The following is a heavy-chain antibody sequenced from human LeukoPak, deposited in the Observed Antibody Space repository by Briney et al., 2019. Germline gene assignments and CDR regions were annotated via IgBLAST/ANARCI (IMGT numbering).Heavy chain of an antibody. Sequence: PSETLSLTCTVSGCTISSSSYYWGCIRRPPGKGLEWIGSIYYSGNTYYNPSLGSRVTVSVDTSKNQFSLKLSSVTAADTAVYYCVRGSTLRHYQYWGQGTLVTVSS. CDR3: VRGSTLRHYQY. CDR2: IYYSGNT. J-gene: IGHJ4*02. D-gene: IGHD3-16*01. CDR1: GCTISSSSYY. V-gene: IGHV4-39*01.